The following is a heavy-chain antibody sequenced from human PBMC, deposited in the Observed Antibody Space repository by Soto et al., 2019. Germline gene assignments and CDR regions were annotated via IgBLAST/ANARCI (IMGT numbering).Heavy chain of an antibody. CDR1: GGSISSGDYY. J-gene: IGHJ4*02. D-gene: IGHD1-1*01. CDR3: ARDGGDGYNSDY. V-gene: IGHV4-30-4*01. CDR2: IYYSGST. Sequence: SETLSLTCTVSGGSISSGDYYWSWIRQPPGRGLEWIGYIYYSGSTYYNPSLKSRVTISVDTSKNQFSLKLSSVTAADTAVYYCARDGGDGYNSDYWGQGTLVTVSS.